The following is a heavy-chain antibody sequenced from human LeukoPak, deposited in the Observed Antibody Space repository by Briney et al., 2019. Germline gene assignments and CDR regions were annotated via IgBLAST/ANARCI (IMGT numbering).Heavy chain of an antibody. Sequence: PSETLSPTCSVSGGSIRSYYWSWIRQPPGKGLEWIGYIYYSGSTSGSTNFNPSLKSRVTISVDTSKNQFSLKLSSVTAANTAVYYCARGQLGDGYIFDYWGQGTLVTVSS. CDR2: IYYSGSTSGST. V-gene: IGHV4-59*01. CDR1: GGSIRSYY. D-gene: IGHD5-24*01. J-gene: IGHJ4*02. CDR3: ARGQLGDGYIFDY.